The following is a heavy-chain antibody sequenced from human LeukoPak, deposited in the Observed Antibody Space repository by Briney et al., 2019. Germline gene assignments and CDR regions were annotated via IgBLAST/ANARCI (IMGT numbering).Heavy chain of an antibody. D-gene: IGHD3-22*01. CDR2: MYYNGNT. CDR1: GGSISSTKLY. CDR3: ARDWDYYYDSSGSFIDY. V-gene: IGHV4-39*07. Sequence: SETLSLTCSISGGSISSTKLYWVWIRQPPGKGLEWIGSMYYNGNTYYKPSLRSRVTISEDTSKNQFSLKLSSVTAADTAVYYCARDWDYYYDSSGSFIDYWGQGTLVTVSS. J-gene: IGHJ4*02.